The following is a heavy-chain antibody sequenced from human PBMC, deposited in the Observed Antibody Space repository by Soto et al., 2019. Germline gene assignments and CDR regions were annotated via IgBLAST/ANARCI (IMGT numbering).Heavy chain of an antibody. D-gene: IGHD5-12*01. V-gene: IGHV4-31*03. CDR2: IYYSGST. Sequence: QVQLQESGPGLVKPSQTLSLTCTVSGGSISSGGYYWSWIRQHPGKGLEWIGYIYYSGSTYYNPSLKSRATISVDPSKNQFSLKLSSVTAADTAVYYCAREEGGGYDHRWFDPWGQGTLVTVSS. CDR1: GGSISSGGYY. J-gene: IGHJ5*02. CDR3: AREEGGGYDHRWFDP.